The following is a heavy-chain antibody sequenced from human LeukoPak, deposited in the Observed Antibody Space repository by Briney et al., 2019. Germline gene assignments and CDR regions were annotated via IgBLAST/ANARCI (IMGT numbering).Heavy chain of an antibody. J-gene: IGHJ5*02. V-gene: IGHV1-69*05. CDR1: GYTFTSYG. CDR2: IIPIFGTA. Sequence: ASVKVSCKASGYTFTSYGISWARQAPGQGLEWMGGIIPIFGTANYAQKFQGRVTITTDESTSTAYMELSSLRSEDTAVYYCARERSYVMDPWGQGTLVTVSS. CDR3: ARERSYVMDP. D-gene: IGHD3-10*02.